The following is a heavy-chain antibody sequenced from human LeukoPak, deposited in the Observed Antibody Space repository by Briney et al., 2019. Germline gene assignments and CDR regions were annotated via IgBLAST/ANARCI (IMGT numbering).Heavy chain of an antibody. CDR1: GFTFSSYS. V-gene: IGHV4-34*01. CDR2: INHSGST. Sequence: GSLRLSCAASGFTFSSYSMTWVRQPPGKGLEWIGEINHSGSTNYNPSLKSRVTISVDTSKNQFSLKLSSVTAADTAVYYCARDKLYSSSWYSRDYYYDMDVWGQGTTVTVSS. D-gene: IGHD6-13*01. CDR3: ARDKLYSSSWYSRDYYYDMDV. J-gene: IGHJ6*02.